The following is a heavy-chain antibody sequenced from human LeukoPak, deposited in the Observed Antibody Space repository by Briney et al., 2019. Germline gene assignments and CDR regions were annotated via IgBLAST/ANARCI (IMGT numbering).Heavy chain of an antibody. V-gene: IGHV3-21*06. Sequence: GGSLRLSCAASGFTFTSYSMNWVRQTPGKGLEWVSSIGSSSGYIYYADSVKGRFTISRDNAKSSLYLQMNSLRAEDTAVYYCATSVTTRERFDYWGQGTLVTVSS. D-gene: IGHD4-11*01. CDR2: IGSSSGYI. CDR1: GFTFTSYS. J-gene: IGHJ4*02. CDR3: ATSVTTRERFDY.